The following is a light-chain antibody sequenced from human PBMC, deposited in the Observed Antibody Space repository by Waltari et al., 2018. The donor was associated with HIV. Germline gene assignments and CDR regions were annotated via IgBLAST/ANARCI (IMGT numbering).Light chain of an antibody. Sequence: SYELTQPPSVSVSPGQTASITCSGDKLGDKYACWYQRKPGQTPVVVIYQDGKRPSGLPGGSSASDSGNTATLPISGTQSLDESDYYCQAWDSSTVVFGGGPTLTVL. CDR1: KLGDKY. V-gene: IGLV3-1*01. J-gene: IGLJ2*01. CDR2: QDG. CDR3: QAWDSSTVV.